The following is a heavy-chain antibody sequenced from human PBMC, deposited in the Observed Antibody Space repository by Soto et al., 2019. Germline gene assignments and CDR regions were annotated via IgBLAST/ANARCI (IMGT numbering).Heavy chain of an antibody. Sequence: QVQLVQSGAEVKKPGASVKVSCKVSGYTLNEIAMHWVRQAPGKGLEWLGAFDHDEAETIYAQHFQGRVTMTEDTCTDTVYMELSSLRSEDTALYFSTTYHGYCNLDHWGQGTLVTVSS. CDR2: FDHDEAET. D-gene: IGHD2-21*02. J-gene: IGHJ5*02. CDR1: GYTLNEIA. V-gene: IGHV1-24*01. CDR3: TTYHGYCNLDH.